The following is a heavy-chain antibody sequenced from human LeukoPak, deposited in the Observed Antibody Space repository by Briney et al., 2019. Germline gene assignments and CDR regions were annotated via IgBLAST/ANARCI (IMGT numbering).Heavy chain of an antibody. CDR2: IRGGGAGA. Sequence: GGSLRLPCAASEFTFGSFAMSWVRQAPGKGLEWVSYIRGGGAGALYADSVKGRFTVSRDNSRSTLYLQMNSLRVEDTAVYYCAKCAQSYGNDAFDLWGPGTMVTVSS. CDR1: EFTFGSFA. CDR3: AKCAQSYGNDAFDL. J-gene: IGHJ3*01. D-gene: IGHD5-18*01. V-gene: IGHV3-23*01.